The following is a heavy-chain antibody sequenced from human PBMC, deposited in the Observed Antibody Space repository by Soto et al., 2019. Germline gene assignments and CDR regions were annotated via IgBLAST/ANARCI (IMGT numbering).Heavy chain of an antibody. D-gene: IGHD7-27*01. CDR1: GFTFSSYG. CDR3: AKKSFQLGYAFDI. CDR2: ISYDGSNK. J-gene: IGHJ3*02. V-gene: IGHV3-30*18. Sequence: GGSLRLSCAASGFTFSSYGMHWVRQAPGKGLEWVAVISYDGSNKYYADSVKGRFTISRDNSKNTLYLQMNSLRAEDTAVYYCAKKSFQLGYAFDIWGQGTMVTVSS.